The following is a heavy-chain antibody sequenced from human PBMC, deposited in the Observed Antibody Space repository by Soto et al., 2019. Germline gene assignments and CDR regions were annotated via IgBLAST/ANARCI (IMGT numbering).Heavy chain of an antibody. D-gene: IGHD3-10*01. CDR3: ARDGEVRGVFDY. CDR2: IYYSGST. V-gene: IGHV4-31*03. J-gene: IGHJ4*02. CDR1: GGSISSGGYY. Sequence: SETLSLTCSVSGGSISSGGYYWSWIRQHPGKGLEWIGYIYYSGSTFYNPSLKSRLTMSVDTSKNQFSLKLSSVTAEDTAVYYCARDGEVRGVFDYWGQGTLVTVSS.